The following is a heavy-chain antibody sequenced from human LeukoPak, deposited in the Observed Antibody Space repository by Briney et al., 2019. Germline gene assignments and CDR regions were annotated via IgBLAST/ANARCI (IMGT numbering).Heavy chain of an antibody. CDR3: ARDGGVIAAALRAFDI. J-gene: IGHJ3*02. D-gene: IGHD6-13*01. V-gene: IGHV4-30-2*05. CDR1: GGSISSGAYY. Sequence: SETLSLTCSVSGGSISSGAYYWSWIRQSPEKGLEWIGYIYHSGSTYYTPSLKSRVTISVDTSKNQFSLKLSSVTAADTAVYYCARDGGVIAAALRAFDIWGQGTMVTVSS. CDR2: IYHSGST.